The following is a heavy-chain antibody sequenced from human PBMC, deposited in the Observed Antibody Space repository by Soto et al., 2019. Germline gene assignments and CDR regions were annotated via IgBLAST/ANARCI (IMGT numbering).Heavy chain of an antibody. CDR2: ISAHNGNT. CDR3: ARGRDGDY. Sequence: QVHLVQSGAEVKKPGASVKVSCKGSGYAFTTYGITWVRQAPGQGLEWMGWISAHNGNTNYAQKLQGRVTVTRDTYTSTAYMELRGLRSDDTAVYYCARGRDGDYWGQGALVTVSS. J-gene: IGHJ4*02. CDR1: GYAFTTYG. D-gene: IGHD6-6*01. V-gene: IGHV1-18*01.